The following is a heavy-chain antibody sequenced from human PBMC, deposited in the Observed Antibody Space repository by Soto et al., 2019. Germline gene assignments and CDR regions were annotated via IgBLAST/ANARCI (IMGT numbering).Heavy chain of an antibody. V-gene: IGHV4-39*01. J-gene: IGHJ5*02. CDR2: IYYSGST. Sequence: SETLSFTCTVSGGSISSGGYYWSWIRQHPGKGLEWIGYIYYSGSTSYNPSLKSRVTMSVDTSKNQLSLKLSSVTAADTAVYYCARLHCNSPNCVPLDPWGQGTLVTVSS. D-gene: IGHD2-2*01. CDR1: GGSISSGGYY. CDR3: ARLHCNSPNCVPLDP.